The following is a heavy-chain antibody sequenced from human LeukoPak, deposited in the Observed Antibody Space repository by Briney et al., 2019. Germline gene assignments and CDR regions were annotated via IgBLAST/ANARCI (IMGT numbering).Heavy chain of an antibody. J-gene: IGHJ4*02. D-gene: IGHD6-13*01. Sequence: SETLSLTCTASGCSISSGYYWGWIRQPPGKGLEWIGSIYHSGSTYYNPSLKSRVTISVDTSKNQFSLKLSSVTAADTAVYYCARVGIAVDYWGQGTLVTVSS. CDR1: GCSISSGYY. V-gene: IGHV4-38-2*02. CDR3: ARVGIAVDY. CDR2: IYHSGST.